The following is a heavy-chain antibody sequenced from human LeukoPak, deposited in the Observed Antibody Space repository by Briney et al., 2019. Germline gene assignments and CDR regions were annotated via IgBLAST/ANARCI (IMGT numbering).Heavy chain of an antibody. V-gene: IGHV3-15*01. J-gene: IGHJ5*01. CDR3: ITAYSSGWYAC. Sequence: PGGSLRLSCAASGFTFSNYAMSWVRQAPGKGLEWVGRIKSKNDGGTTDYAAPVKGRFTISRDDSKDTLYLQMNSLKTEDTAVYYCITAYSSGWYACWGQGTLVTVSS. D-gene: IGHD6-25*01. CDR1: GFTFSNYA. CDR2: IKSKNDGGTT.